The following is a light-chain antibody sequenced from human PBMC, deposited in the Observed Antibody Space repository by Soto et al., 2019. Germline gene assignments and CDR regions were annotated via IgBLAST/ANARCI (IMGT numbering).Light chain of an antibody. CDR1: QDISNY. CDR3: QQYDNPLLT. V-gene: IGKV1-33*01. CDR2: DAS. Sequence: DIQMTQSPSSLSASVGDRVTITCQASQDISNYLNWYQQKPGKAPKLLIYDASNLETGVPSRFSGSGSGRDFTFTISSLQPEDIATYYCQQYDNPLLTFGGGTKVEIK. J-gene: IGKJ4*01.